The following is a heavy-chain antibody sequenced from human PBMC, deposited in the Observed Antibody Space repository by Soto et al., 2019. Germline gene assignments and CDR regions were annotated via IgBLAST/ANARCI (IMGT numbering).Heavy chain of an antibody. CDR3: ARSRPGRSSSHFDY. CDR1: GYTFTSYG. V-gene: IGHV1-18*01. J-gene: IGHJ4*02. D-gene: IGHD6-6*01. CDR2: ISAYNGNT. Sequence: ASVKVSCKDSGYTFTSYGSSWVRQAPGQGLEWMGWISAYNGNTNYAQKLQGRVTMTTDTSTSTAYMELRSLRSDDTAVYYCARSRPGRSSSHFDYWGQGTLVTVSS.